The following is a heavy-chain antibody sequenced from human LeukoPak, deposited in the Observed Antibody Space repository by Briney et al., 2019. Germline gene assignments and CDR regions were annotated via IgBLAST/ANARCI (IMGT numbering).Heavy chain of an antibody. CDR3: AADPDFWSGYYSFDY. D-gene: IGHD3-3*01. J-gene: IGHJ4*02. Sequence: ASVKVSCKASGLTFSSSAVQWVRQARGQRLEWIGWIVVGSGNTNYAQKFQERVTITRDMSTSTAYMELSSLRSEDTAVYYCAADPDFWSGYYSFDYWGQRTLVTVSS. CDR1: GLTFSSSA. V-gene: IGHV1-58*01. CDR2: IVVGSGNT.